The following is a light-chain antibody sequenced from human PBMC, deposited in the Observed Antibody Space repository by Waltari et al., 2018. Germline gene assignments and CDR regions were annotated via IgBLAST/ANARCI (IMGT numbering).Light chain of an antibody. CDR2: DVS. CDR1: RSDVGGYNY. J-gene: IGLJ2*01. Sequence: QSALTQPASVSGSPGPSITISCTGTRSDVGGYNYVSWYQQHPGKAPKLMIYDVSNRPSGVSNRFSGSKSGNTASLTISGLQAEDEADYYCSSYTSSSTVVFGGGTKLTVL. V-gene: IGLV2-14*03. CDR3: SSYTSSSTVV.